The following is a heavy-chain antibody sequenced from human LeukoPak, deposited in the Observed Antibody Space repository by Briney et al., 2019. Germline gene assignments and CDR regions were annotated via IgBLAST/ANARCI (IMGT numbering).Heavy chain of an antibody. CDR3: ARVGAYGDYVHAFDI. D-gene: IGHD4-17*01. Sequence: GGSLRLSCAASGFTFSSYSMNWVRQAPGKGLEWVSSISSSSSYIYYADSVKGRFTISRDNAKNSLYLQMNSLRAEDTAVYYCARVGAYGDYVHAFDIWGQGTMVTVSS. CDR1: GFTFSSYS. J-gene: IGHJ3*02. V-gene: IGHV3-21*01. CDR2: ISSSSSYI.